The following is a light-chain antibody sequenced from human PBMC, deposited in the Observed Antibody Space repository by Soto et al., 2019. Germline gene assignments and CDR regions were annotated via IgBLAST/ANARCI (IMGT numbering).Light chain of an antibody. V-gene: IGKV3-15*01. Sequence: EIVITQSPPTLSVSPGERATLSCRASQSVSSNLAWYQQKPGQAPRLLIYGAYTRDTGIPARFSGSGSGTEFTLPISRLQSEDFAVYYCQQYNNWPRTFGQGTKVDIK. CDR3: QQYNNWPRT. J-gene: IGKJ1*01. CDR2: GAY. CDR1: QSVSSN.